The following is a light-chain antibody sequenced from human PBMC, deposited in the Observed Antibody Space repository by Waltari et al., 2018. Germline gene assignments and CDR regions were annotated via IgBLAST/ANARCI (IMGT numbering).Light chain of an antibody. CDR2: AAS. Sequence: DIQMTQSPSSLSASVGDRVTITCRASQTISSYLSWYQQKPGKAPNLLIYAASSLQSGAPSMFSGSGSGTDFTLTISSLQPEDFATYYCQQSYNTPRTFGQGTKVEVK. CDR1: QTISSY. V-gene: IGKV1-39*01. J-gene: IGKJ1*01. CDR3: QQSYNTPRT.